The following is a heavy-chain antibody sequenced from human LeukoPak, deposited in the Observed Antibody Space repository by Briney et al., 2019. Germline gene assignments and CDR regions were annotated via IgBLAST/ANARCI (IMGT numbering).Heavy chain of an antibody. Sequence: ASVKVSCKASGYTFTSYYMHWVRQAPGQGLEWMGIINPSGGSTSYAQRFQGRVTMTRDTSTSTVYMELSSLRSEDTAVYYCARVGGYDSSGYYSWFDPWGQGTLVTVSS. D-gene: IGHD3-22*01. CDR2: INPSGGST. CDR1: GYTFTSYY. V-gene: IGHV1-46*01. J-gene: IGHJ5*02. CDR3: ARVGGYDSSGYYSWFDP.